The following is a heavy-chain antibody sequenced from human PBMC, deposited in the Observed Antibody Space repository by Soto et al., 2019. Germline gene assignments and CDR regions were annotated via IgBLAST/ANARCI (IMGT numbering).Heavy chain of an antibody. D-gene: IGHD6-13*01. Sequence: SETLSLTCTVSGDSISSYYWSWIRQPPGKGLEWIGYIYYSGGTNYNPSLKSRVTISVDTSKNQFSLKLSSVTAADTAVYYCARHFPEFRIAAADTTYFDYWGQGTLVTVS. J-gene: IGHJ4*02. V-gene: IGHV4-59*08. CDR1: GDSISSYY. CDR3: ARHFPEFRIAAADTTYFDY. CDR2: IYYSGGT.